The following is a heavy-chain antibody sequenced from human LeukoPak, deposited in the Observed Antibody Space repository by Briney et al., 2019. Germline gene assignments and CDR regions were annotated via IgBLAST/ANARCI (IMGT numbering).Heavy chain of an antibody. Sequence: GGSLRLSCAASGFTFSSYWMSWVRQAPGKGLEWVANIKQDGSQKYYMDSVKGRFVISRDNAKNSLYLQMNSLRDEDTAVYYCARDLEYGPRSFFVLWGQGTLVTVS. CDR1: GFTFSSYW. V-gene: IGHV3-7*01. D-gene: IGHD2-8*01. J-gene: IGHJ4*02. CDR2: IKQDGSQK. CDR3: ARDLEYGPRSFFVL.